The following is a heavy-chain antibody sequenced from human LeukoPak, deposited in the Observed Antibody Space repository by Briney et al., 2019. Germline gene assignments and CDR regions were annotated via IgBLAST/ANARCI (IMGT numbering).Heavy chain of an antibody. V-gene: IGHV3-48*03. D-gene: IGHD3-22*01. CDR3: ARDLSEDYYGPSDAFDI. CDR2: ISSGGSII. CDR1: GFTFSSFE. J-gene: IGHJ3*02. Sequence: LPGGSLRLSCAASGFTFSSFEMNWVRQAPGKGLERVSYISSGGSIIHYADSVKGRFTISRDNAKNSLYLQMNSLRAEDKAVYYCARDLSEDYYGPSDAFDIWGQGTMVTVSS.